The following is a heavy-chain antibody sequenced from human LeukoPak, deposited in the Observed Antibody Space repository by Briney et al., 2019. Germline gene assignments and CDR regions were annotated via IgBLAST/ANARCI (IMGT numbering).Heavy chain of an antibody. D-gene: IGHD5-18*01. CDR3: ARAGYSSGLFFDF. J-gene: IGHJ4*02. Sequence: SETLSLTCSVSSGSINSHYWSWIRQPPGKEMEWIGNIHYTGNTNYNPSLKSRVTISIDTSGNQFSLKLTSVTAADTALYYCARAGYSSGLFFDFWGQGTLLAVSS. V-gene: IGHV4-59*11. CDR1: SGSINSHY. CDR2: IHYTGNT.